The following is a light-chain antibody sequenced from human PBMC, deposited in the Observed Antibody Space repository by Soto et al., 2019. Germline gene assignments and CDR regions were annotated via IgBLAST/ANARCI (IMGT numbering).Light chain of an antibody. CDR2: KTA. Sequence: IQMTQSPSTLSASVGDRVMITCRASNTTTCWLAWYQQKPGKAPKLLIYKTATLENGVSSRFSASGDGPAFTLASGRRQPDDFAPYYCQQYSPYSYPFGQGTNLEIK. V-gene: IGKV1-5*03. CDR3: QQYSPYSYP. J-gene: IGKJ2*01. CDR1: NTTTCW.